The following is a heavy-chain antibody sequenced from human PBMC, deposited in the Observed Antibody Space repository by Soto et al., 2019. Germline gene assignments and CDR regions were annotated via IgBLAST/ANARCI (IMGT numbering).Heavy chain of an antibody. CDR2: ISYDGSNK. J-gene: IGHJ4*02. Sequence: QVQLVESGGGVVQPGRSLRLSCAASGFTFSSYAMHWVRQAPGKGLEWVAVISYDGSNKYYADSVKGRFTISRDNSKNTLYLLMNSLRAEDTAVYYCARASNGWYYDYWGQGTLVTVSS. CDR3: ARASNGWYYDY. CDR1: GFTFSSYA. V-gene: IGHV3-30-3*01. D-gene: IGHD6-19*01.